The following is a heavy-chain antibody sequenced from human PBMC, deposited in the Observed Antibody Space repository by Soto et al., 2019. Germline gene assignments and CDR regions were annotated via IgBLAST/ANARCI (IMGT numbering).Heavy chain of an antibody. Sequence: ASVKVSCKASGYTFTSYGISWVRQAPGQGLEWMGWISAYNGNTNYAQKLQGRVTMTTDTSTSTAYMELRSLRSDDTAVYYCAGYWFGELLSSPSDYYLLDFWGKGTTVIVSS. CDR3: AGYWFGELLSSPSDYYLLDF. V-gene: IGHV1-18*01. D-gene: IGHD3-10*01. CDR1: GYTFTSYG. CDR2: ISAYNGNT. J-gene: IGHJ6*03.